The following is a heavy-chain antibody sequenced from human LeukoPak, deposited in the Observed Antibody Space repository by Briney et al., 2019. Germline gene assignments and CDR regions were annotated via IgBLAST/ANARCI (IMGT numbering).Heavy chain of an antibody. J-gene: IGHJ4*02. V-gene: IGHV3-23*01. CDR2: ISGSGGST. CDR3: AKDRDSGYDKYHY. D-gene: IGHD5-12*01. Sequence: GGSLRLSCAASGFTFSSYAMSWVRQAPGEGLEWVSAISGSGGSTYYADSVKGRFTISRDNSKNTLYLQMNSLRAEDTAVYYCAKDRDSGYDKYHYWGQGTLVTVSS. CDR1: GFTFSSYA.